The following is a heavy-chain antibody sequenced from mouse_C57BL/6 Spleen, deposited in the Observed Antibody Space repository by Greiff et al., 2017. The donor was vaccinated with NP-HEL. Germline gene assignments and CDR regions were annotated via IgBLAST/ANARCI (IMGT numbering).Heavy chain of an antibody. CDR3: ARSPVGDHFDY. D-gene: IGHD3-3*01. CDR2: ISYDGSN. J-gene: IGHJ2*01. CDR1: GYSITSGYY. Sequence: VQLKESGPGLVKPSQSLSLTCSVTGYSITSGYYWNWIRQFPGNKLEWMGYISYDGSNNYNPSLKNRISITRDTSKNQFFLKLNSVTTEDTATYYCARSPVGDHFDYWGQGTTLTVSS. V-gene: IGHV3-6*01.